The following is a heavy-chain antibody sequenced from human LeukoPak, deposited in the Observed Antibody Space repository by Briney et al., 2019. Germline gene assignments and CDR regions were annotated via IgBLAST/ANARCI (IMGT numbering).Heavy chain of an antibody. CDR3: AKGGWRTGDGMNV. Sequence: GGSLRLSCAASGCTFSSYWMHWVRQAPGKGLEWVSALSGSGGGTYYADSVKGRFTISRDNSKNTLYLQMNSLRVDDTAVYYCAKGGWRTGDGMNVWGQGATVTVSS. J-gene: IGHJ6*02. CDR2: LSGSGGGT. CDR1: GCTFSSYW. V-gene: IGHV3-23*01. D-gene: IGHD6-19*01.